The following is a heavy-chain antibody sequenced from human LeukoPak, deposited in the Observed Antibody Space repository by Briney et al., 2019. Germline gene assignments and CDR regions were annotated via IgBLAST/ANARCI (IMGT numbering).Heavy chain of an antibody. CDR3: ARSSGMVIHNWFHP. V-gene: IGHV4-39*01. D-gene: IGHD3-3*01. J-gene: IGHJ5*02. CDR1: GGSIRSSSYY. CDR2: IYYSGST. Sequence: SETLSLTCTVSGGSIRSSSYYWVWVRQPPGKGLEWIGTIYYSGSTYYNPSLKTRVTISVDTSKNQFSLNLSSVTAAATAVYYCARSSGMVIHNWFHPWGQGILVTVSS.